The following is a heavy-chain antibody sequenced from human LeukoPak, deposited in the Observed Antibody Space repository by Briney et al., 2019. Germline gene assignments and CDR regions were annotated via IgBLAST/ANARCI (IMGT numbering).Heavy chain of an antibody. J-gene: IGHJ4*02. V-gene: IGHV3-23*01. CDR1: GFTFSTYA. D-gene: IGHD3-9*01. CDR3: AKVDWYGDY. Sequence: GGSLRLSRAASGFTFSTYAMNWVRQALGKGLEWVSGISGSDGSTHYAESVKGRFIISRDDSKNTLYLQMNSLRAEDTAVYFCAKVDWYGDYWGQGTLVTVSS. CDR2: ISGSDGST.